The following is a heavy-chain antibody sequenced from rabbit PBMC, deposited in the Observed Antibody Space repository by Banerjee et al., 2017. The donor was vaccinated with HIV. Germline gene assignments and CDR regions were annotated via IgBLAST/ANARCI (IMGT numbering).Heavy chain of an antibody. CDR2: IYTGSSNT. J-gene: IGHJ3*01. V-gene: IGHV1S40*01. D-gene: IGHD4-1*01. Sequence: QSLEESGGDLVKPGASLTLTCTASGFSFSSNYYMFWVRQAPGKGLEWIGCIYTGSSNTWYASWAKGRFTISKTSSTTVTLQMTSLTAADTATHFCARYSIVWGYAMDLWGQGTLVTVS. CDR3: ARYSIVWGYAMDL. CDR1: GFSFSSNYY.